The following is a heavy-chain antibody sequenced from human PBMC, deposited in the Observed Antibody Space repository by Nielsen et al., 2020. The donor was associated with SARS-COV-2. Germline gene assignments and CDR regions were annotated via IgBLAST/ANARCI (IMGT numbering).Heavy chain of an antibody. V-gene: IGHV1-18*01. J-gene: IGHJ4*02. CDR1: GGTFSSYA. CDR3: ARELPRDYGGNLGSWGH. CDR2: ISAYNGNT. D-gene: IGHD4-23*01. Sequence: ASVKVSCKASGGTFSSYAISWVRQAPGQGLEWMGRISAYNGNTDYAQNFRGRVTLTTDTSTDTAYMELRSLRSDDTAVYYCARELPRDYGGNLGSWGHWGQGTLVTVSS.